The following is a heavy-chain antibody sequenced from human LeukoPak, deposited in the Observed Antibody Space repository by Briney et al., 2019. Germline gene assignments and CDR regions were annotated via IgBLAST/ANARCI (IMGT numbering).Heavy chain of an antibody. CDR1: GYSFTSYW. CDR3: ARLDSSSWCDY. V-gene: IGHV5-51*01. J-gene: IGHJ4*02. D-gene: IGHD6-13*01. Sequence: GESLQIFCKGSGYSFTSYWIGWVRQLPGKGLEWMGIIYPGDSDTRYSPSFQGQITISADKSISTAYLQWSSLKASDTAMYYCARLDSSSWCDYWGQGTLVTVSS. CDR2: IYPGDSDT.